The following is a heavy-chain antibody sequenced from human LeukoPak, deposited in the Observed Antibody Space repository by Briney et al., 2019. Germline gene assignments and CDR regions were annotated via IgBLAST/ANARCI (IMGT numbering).Heavy chain of an antibody. CDR2: ISIPTFY. CDR3: VKERDRGVDVADDFDL. Sequence: GACLRPSCAASGFTFRDYSMAWVRQVRGGGLEWVSVISIPTFYIYAAPVKGRFIISRDNSRNTLYLQMNNLRAEDTAVYYCVKERDRGVDVADDFDLWGQGTLVTVSS. D-gene: IGHD6-19*01. J-gene: IGHJ4*02. V-gene: IGHV3-53*01. CDR1: GFTFRDYS.